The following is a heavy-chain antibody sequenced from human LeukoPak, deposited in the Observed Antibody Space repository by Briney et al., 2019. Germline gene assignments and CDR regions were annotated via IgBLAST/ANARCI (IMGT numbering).Heavy chain of an antibody. Sequence: SETLSLTCTVSGCSISSYYWSWIRQPPGKGLEQIGYIYYCGCTNYNSSLKSRVAIFVDTSKMQFSLKLSSVTAADTAVYYCSRMYSSSRCFDYWGQGTLVTVSS. J-gene: IGHJ4*02. CDR1: GCSISSYY. CDR3: SRMYSSSRCFDY. V-gene: IGHV4-59*12. D-gene: IGHD6-6*01. CDR2: IYYCGCT.